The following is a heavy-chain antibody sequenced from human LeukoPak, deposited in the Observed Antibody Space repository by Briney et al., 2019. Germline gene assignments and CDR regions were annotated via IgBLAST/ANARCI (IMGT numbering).Heavy chain of an antibody. D-gene: IGHD3-3*01. Sequence: GGSLRLSCVASGFSFSDSVVHWVRQAPGKGLEWVSVIYSGGSTYYADSVKGRFTISRDNSKNTLYLQMNSLRAEDTAVYYCASLGGYYSYYFDCWGQGTLVTVSS. CDR1: GFSFSDSV. V-gene: IGHV3-53*01. J-gene: IGHJ4*02. CDR3: ASLGGYYSYYFDC. CDR2: IYSGGST.